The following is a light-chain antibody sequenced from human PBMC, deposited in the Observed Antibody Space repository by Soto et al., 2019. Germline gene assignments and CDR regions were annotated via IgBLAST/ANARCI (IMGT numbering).Light chain of an antibody. CDR2: GAS. J-gene: IGKJ5*01. V-gene: IGKV3-15*01. CDR1: QSVSID. Sequence: ERVMARSPENVPVSPGERVTLACRASQSVSIDLAWYQQKPGQAPRLLIYGASTRATGIPARFSGSGSGTEFTLTISSLQSEDFAVYYCQQHNNWPPITFGQGTQLEIK. CDR3: QQHNNWPPIT.